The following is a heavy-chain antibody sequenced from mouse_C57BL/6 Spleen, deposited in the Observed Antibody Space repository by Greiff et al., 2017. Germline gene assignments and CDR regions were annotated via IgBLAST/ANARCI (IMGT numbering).Heavy chain of an antibody. D-gene: IGHD1-1*01. J-gene: IGHJ1*03. CDR3: ARTNTTVEDWYFDV. CDR1: GYTFTSYW. Sequence: QVQLQQPGAELVMPGASVKLSCKASGYTFTSYWMHWVKQRPGQGLEWIGEIDPSDSYTNYNQKFKGKSTLTVDKSSSTAYMQLSSLTSEDSAVYYCARTNTTVEDWYFDVWGTGTTVTVSS. V-gene: IGHV1-69*01. CDR2: IDPSDSYT.